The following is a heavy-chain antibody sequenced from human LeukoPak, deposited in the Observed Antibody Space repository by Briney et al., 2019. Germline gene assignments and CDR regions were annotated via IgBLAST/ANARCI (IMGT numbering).Heavy chain of an antibody. V-gene: IGHV4-59*01. CDR1: GGSISSYY. J-gene: IGHJ3*02. Sequence: SETLSLTCSVSGGSISSYYWSWIRQPPGKGLEWIGYIYYSGSTNYNPSLKSRFTISVDTSKNQFSLKLSSVTAADTAVYYCARWGGYYDSSGYPRGHAFDIWGQGTMVTVSS. CDR3: ARWGGYYDSSGYPRGHAFDI. CDR2: IYYSGST. D-gene: IGHD3-22*01.